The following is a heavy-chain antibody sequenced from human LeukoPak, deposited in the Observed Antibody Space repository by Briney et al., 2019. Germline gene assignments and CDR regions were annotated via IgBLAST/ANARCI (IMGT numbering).Heavy chain of an antibody. D-gene: IGHD3-10*01. V-gene: IGHV4-39*07. CDR3: ARVGGSGSYIGTAWYMDV. Sequence: PSETLSLTCSVSGGSISSSGYYWGWIRQPPGKGLEWIGSFYYSGSTSYNPSLESRVTISVDTSKNQFSLKLSSVTAADTAVYYCARVGGSGSYIGTAWYMDVWGKGTTVTVSS. CDR1: GGSISSSGYY. CDR2: FYYSGST. J-gene: IGHJ6*03.